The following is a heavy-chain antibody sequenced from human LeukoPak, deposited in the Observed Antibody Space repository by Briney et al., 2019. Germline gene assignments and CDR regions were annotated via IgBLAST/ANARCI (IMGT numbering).Heavy chain of an antibody. D-gene: IGHD4-17*01. CDR2: IYYSGST. CDR1: GGSISSGGYY. Sequence: SETPSLTCTVSGGSISSGGYYWSWIRQHPGKGLEWIGYIYYSGSTYYNPSLKSRVTISVDTSKNQFSLKLSSVTAADTAVYYCARAPRDGDYYYYGMDVWGQGTTVTVSS. V-gene: IGHV4-31*03. J-gene: IGHJ6*02. CDR3: ARAPRDGDYYYYGMDV.